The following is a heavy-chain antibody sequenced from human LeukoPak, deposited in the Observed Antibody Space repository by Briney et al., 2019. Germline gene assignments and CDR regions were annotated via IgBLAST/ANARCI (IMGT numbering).Heavy chain of an antibody. CDR2: ITWNGGTI. V-gene: IGHV3-9*01. CDR1: GFSFDDFA. Sequence: GGSLRLSCAASGFSFDDFAMHWVRQAPGKGLEWVSGITWNGGTIDYADSVKGRFTISRDNSKNTLYLQMNSLRAEDTAVYYCAKEPDSGSWYEFDSWGQGTLVTVSS. CDR3: AKEPDSGSWYEFDS. J-gene: IGHJ4*02. D-gene: IGHD6-13*01.